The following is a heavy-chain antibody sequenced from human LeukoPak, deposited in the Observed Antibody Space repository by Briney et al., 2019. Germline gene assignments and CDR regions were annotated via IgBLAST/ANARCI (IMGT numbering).Heavy chain of an antibody. D-gene: IGHD5-18*01. CDR1: GDSVSSNSAA. J-gene: IGHJ4*02. CDR3: ARGTAHYFDY. Sequence: SQTLSPTCAISGDSVSSNSAAWNWFRQSPSRGLEWLGRTYCRSTCYSDYAVSVKSRITINPDTSKNQFSLQPNSVTPEDTAVYYCARGTAHYFDYWGQGTLVTVSS. V-gene: IGHV6-1*01. CDR2: TYCRSTCYS.